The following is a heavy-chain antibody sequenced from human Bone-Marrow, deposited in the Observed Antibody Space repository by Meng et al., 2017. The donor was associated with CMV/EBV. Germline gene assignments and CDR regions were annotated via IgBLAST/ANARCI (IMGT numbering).Heavy chain of an antibody. J-gene: IGHJ3*02. Sequence: KVSCKGSGYSFSTSWIAWVRQMPGKGLEWMGVIYPGDSDTRYSPSFQGQVTISADKSISTAYLQWSSLKASDTAMYYCARRNSYGYGAGAFDIWGQGTMVPVSS. CDR2: IYPGDSDT. CDR1: GYSFSTSW. D-gene: IGHD5-18*01. V-gene: IGHV5-51*01. CDR3: ARRNSYGYGAGAFDI.